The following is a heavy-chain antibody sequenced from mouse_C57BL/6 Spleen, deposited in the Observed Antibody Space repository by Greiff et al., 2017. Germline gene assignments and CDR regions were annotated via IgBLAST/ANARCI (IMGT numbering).Heavy chain of an antibody. CDR3: ARERANWDYFDV. V-gene: IGHV5-16*01. CDR2: INYDGSST. J-gene: IGHJ1*03. CDR1: GFTFSDYY. D-gene: IGHD4-1*02. Sequence: EVKVVESEGGLVQPGSSMKLSCTASGFTFSDYYMAWVRQVPEKGLEWVANINYDGSSTYYLDSLKSRFIISRDNAKNILYLQMSSLKSEDTATYYCARERANWDYFDVWGTGTTVTVSS.